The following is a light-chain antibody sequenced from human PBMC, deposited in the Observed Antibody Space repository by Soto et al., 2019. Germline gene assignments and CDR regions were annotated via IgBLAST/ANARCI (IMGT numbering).Light chain of an antibody. J-gene: IGKJ2*01. Sequence: ENVLTQSPGTLSLSPGERATLSCRASQSVTSNFLAWYQQKPGQAPRLLIYGASTRAAGVRDSFSGSGSGTDFTLTITRLEAEDFAVYYCQQYGRSPLLYTFGQGTKLGVK. V-gene: IGKV3-20*01. CDR1: QSVTSNF. CDR2: GAS. CDR3: QQYGRSPLLYT.